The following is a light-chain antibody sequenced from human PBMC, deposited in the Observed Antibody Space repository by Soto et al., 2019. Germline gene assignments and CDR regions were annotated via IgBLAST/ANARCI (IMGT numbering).Light chain of an antibody. CDR2: AAS. CDR3: QQSYDTVWT. Sequence: DIQMTQSPSSLSASAGDRVTITCRASQSIVSYLNWYQQKPGKAPNLLIYAASSLQSGVPSRVSGSGSGTDFTLTISSLQPEDFATYYCQQSYDTVWTFGQGTKVEIK. CDR1: QSIVSY. J-gene: IGKJ1*01. V-gene: IGKV1-39*01.